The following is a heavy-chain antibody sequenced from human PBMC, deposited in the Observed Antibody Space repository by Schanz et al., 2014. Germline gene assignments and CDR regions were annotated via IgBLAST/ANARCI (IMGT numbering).Heavy chain of an antibody. CDR2: ISGSGGST. CDR1: GFGFDDYA. Sequence: EVQLVESGGGVVQPGGSLRLSCAASGFGFDDYAMSWVRQAPGKGLEWVSGISGSGGSTYDADSVKGRFTISRDNSKNSLYLQMDSLRSEDTALYYCAKNRAGGYESFLDSWGQGTLVTVSS. V-gene: IGHV3-43*02. J-gene: IGHJ4*02. D-gene: IGHD5-12*01. CDR3: AKNRAGGYESFLDS.